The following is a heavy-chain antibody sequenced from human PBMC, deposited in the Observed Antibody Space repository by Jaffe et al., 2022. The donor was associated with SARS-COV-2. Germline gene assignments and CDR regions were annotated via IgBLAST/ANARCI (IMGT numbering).Heavy chain of an antibody. V-gene: IGHV4-31*03. Sequence: QVRLQESGPGLVKPSQTLSLTCTVSGGSISSGDYCWTWIRQLPGKGLEWIGYINYSGSTYYNPSLKSRLTISIDTSKNQFSLKLDSVTAADTAVYYCAREGYSDSSGYYAILDSWGQGTLVAVSS. CDR1: GGSISSGDYC. CDR2: INYSGST. J-gene: IGHJ4*02. D-gene: IGHD3-22*01. CDR3: AREGYSDSSGYYAILDS.